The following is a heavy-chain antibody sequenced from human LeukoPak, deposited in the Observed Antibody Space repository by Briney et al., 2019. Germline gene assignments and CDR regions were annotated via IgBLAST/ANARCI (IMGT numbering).Heavy chain of an antibody. D-gene: IGHD3-22*01. V-gene: IGHV4-59*01. CDR2: YSGTT. CDR1: GGSISTYY. Sequence: PSETLSLTCTVSGGSISTYYWNWIRQPPGKGLEWIGYYSGTTNYNPSLKSRVSMSVDTSKNQFSLKLSSVTAADTVVYYCARAGLLLRGAFDIWGQGTMVTVSS. CDR3: ARAGLLLRGAFDI. J-gene: IGHJ3*02.